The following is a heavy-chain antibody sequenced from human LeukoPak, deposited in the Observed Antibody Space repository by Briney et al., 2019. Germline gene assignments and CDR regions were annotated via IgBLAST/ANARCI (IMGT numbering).Heavy chain of an antibody. J-gene: IGHJ6*02. CDR2: IIPILGKP. CDR1: GYTLTELS. CDR3: ARAGYRVDV. Sequence: ASVKVSCKVSGYTLTELSMHWVRQAPGQGLEWMGRIIPILGKPIYAQKFQGRVTITADKSTSTAYLELSSLISEDAAVYYCARAGYRVDVWGQGTTVTVS. D-gene: IGHD2-15*01. V-gene: IGHV1-69*02.